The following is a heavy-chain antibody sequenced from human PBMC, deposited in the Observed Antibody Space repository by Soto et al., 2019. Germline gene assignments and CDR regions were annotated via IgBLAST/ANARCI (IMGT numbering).Heavy chain of an antibody. CDR1: GGTFSSYA. CDR2: IIPIFGTA. V-gene: IGHV1-69*05. CDR3: AREMSDTAMTLDY. Sequence: QVQLVQSGAEVKKPGSSVKVSCKASGGTFSSYAISWVRQAPGQGLEWMGGIIPIFGTANYAQKFQGRVTXTXDAXTSTAYMELSSLRPEDTAVYYCAREMSDTAMTLDYWGQGTLVTVSS. D-gene: IGHD5-18*01. J-gene: IGHJ4*02.